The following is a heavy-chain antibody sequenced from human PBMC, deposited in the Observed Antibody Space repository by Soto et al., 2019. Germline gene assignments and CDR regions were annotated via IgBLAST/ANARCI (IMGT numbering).Heavy chain of an antibody. J-gene: IGHJ6*02. CDR3: ARDLVVGVAATYYYYGMDV. D-gene: IGHD2-15*01. CDR1: GYTFTSYG. V-gene: IGHV1-18*01. CDR2: ISAYNGNT. Sequence: ASVKVSCKASGYTFTSYGISWVRQAPGQGLEWMGWISAYNGNTNYAQKLQGRVTMTTDTSTSTAYMELRSLRSDDTAVYYCARDLVVGVAATYYYYGMDVWGQGTTVTVSS.